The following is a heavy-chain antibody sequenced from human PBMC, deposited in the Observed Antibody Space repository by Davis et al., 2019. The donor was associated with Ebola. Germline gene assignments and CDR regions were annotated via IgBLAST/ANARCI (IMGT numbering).Heavy chain of an antibody. D-gene: IGHD3-3*01. J-gene: IGHJ4*02. Sequence: MPSETLSLTCTVSGGSISSSNWWSWVRQPPGKGLEWIGEIYHSGSTNYNPSLKSRVTISVDTSKNQFSLKLSSVTAADTAVYYCAREDRSGYYTVDYWGQGILVTVSS. CDR1: GGSISSSNW. V-gene: IGHV4-4*02. CDR3: AREDRSGYYTVDY. CDR2: IYHSGST.